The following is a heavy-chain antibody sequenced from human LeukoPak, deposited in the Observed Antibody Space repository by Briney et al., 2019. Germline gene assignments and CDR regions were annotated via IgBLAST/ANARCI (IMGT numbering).Heavy chain of an antibody. J-gene: IGHJ4*02. V-gene: IGHV4-30-4*01. CDR2: IDQSGSS. CDR1: GGSISSGDYY. CDR3: ARGDLLRTVDY. Sequence: PSETLSLTCTVSGGSISSGDYYWSWIRQPPGKGLEWIGYIDQSGSSYYNPSLKSRVTISLGMSKNKFSLKLTSVTAADTAVYYCARGDLLRTVDYWGQGILATVSS.